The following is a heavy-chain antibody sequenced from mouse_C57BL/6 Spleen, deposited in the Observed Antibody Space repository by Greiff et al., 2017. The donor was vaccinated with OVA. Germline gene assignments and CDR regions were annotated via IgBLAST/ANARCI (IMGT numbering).Heavy chain of an antibody. CDR2: ISSGGDYI. CDR1: GFTFSSYA. D-gene: IGHD1-1*01. J-gene: IGHJ4*01. CDR3: TREVFDTVNAMDY. Sequence: EVQLVESGEGLVKPGGSLKLSCAASGFTFSSYAMSWVRQTPEKRLEGVAYISSGGDYIYYADTVKGRFTISRDNARNTLYLQMSSLKSEDTAMYYCTREVFDTVNAMDYWGQGTSVTVSS. V-gene: IGHV5-9-1*02.